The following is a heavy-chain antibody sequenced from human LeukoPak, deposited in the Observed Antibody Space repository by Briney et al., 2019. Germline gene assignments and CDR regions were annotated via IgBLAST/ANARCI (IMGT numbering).Heavy chain of an antibody. CDR1: GFTFRTYS. D-gene: IGHD3-10*01. J-gene: IGHJ4*02. CDR2: ISSSSRYI. CDR3: AREPDFYGSGSFLY. Sequence: PGGSLRLSCAASGFTFRTYSMNWVRQAPGKGLEWVSSISSSSRYIYYADSVKGRFTISRDNAKNSLSLQMNSLRAEDTAVYYCAREPDFYGSGSFLYWGQGTLVAVSS. V-gene: IGHV3-21*01.